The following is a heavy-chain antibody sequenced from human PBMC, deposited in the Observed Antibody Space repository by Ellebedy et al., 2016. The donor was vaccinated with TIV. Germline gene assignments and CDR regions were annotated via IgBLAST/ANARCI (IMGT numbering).Heavy chain of an antibody. J-gene: IGHJ6*02. CDR2: LSSSGST. D-gene: IGHD3-16*02. CDR3: ARGIRAEDYILGTYLVGLDV. V-gene: IGHV4-59*01. CDR1: HDFITDYY. Sequence: MPSETLSLTCTVSHDFITDYYWSWIRQPPGKGLEWIGYLSSSGSTNYNPSLKSRVTMSLDTSKNQFSLKLSSVTAADTAVYFCARGIRAEDYILGTYLVGLDVWGQGTAVTVSS.